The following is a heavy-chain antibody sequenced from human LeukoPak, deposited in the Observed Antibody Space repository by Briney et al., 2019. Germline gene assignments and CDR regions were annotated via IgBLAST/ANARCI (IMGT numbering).Heavy chain of an antibody. J-gene: IGHJ4*02. CDR1: GGSLSSSSYY. CDR2: IYYSGST. V-gene: IGHV4-39*01. D-gene: IGHD1-26*01. CDR3: ARPSSGSYSDY. Sequence: PPETLSLTCTVSGGSLSSSSYYWGWIRHPPGKGLEWIGSIYYSGSTYYNPSLKSRVTISVDTSKYQFSLKLSSVTAADTAVYYCARPSSGSYSDYWGQGTLVTVSS.